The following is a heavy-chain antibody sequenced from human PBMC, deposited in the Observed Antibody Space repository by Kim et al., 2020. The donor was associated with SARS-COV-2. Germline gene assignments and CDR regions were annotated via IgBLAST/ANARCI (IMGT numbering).Heavy chain of an antibody. D-gene: IGHD2-15*01. V-gene: IGHV4-4*07. J-gene: IGHJ3*02. CDR3: ARVGEDIRDAFDI. Sequence: YIPSRKSRVTMAVDTSKKQFSLKLSSVTAAGTAVYYCARVGEDIRDAFDIWGQGTMVTVSS.